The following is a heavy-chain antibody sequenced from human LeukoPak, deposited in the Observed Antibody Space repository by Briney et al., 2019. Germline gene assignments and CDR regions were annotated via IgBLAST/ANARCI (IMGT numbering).Heavy chain of an antibody. CDR1: GFTFSSYG. V-gene: IGHV3-30*18. J-gene: IGHJ6*03. Sequence: PGGSLRLSCAASGFTFSSYGMHWVRQAPGKGLEWVAVISYDGSNKYYADSVKGRFTISRDNSKNTLYLQMNSLRAEDTAVYYCAKDGSSWTYYYYYMDVWGKGTTVTVSS. D-gene: IGHD6-13*01. CDR2: ISYDGSNK. CDR3: AKDGSSWTYYYYYMDV.